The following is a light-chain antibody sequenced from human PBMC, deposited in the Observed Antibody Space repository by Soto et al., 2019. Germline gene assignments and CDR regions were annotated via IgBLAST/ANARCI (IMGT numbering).Light chain of an antibody. J-gene: IGKJ3*01. CDR1: QKISNKY. CDR2: GAS. CDR3: QQYDLGFT. V-gene: IGKV3-20*01. Sequence: IVLTQSPAILSLSPGERATLSCRASQKISNKYLAWYQQKPDQAPRLLIFGASTRASGIPDRFSGRGSGTDFTLTISRLEPEDFALYYCQQYDLGFTFGPGTKVHIK.